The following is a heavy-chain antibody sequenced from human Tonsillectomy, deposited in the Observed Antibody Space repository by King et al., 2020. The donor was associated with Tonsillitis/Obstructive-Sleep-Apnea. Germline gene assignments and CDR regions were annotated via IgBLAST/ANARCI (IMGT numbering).Heavy chain of an antibody. Sequence: QLVQSGGGVVQPGRSLRLSCAASGFTFSSSGMHWVRQAPGKGLEWVAVIWYDGSNKYFADSAKGRFTISRDNSKNTLYLQMNSLRAEDTAVYYCARDEEVEHNAFDIWGQGTMVTVSS. V-gene: IGHV3-33*01. D-gene: IGHD1/OR15-1a*01. CDR2: IWYDGSNK. CDR3: ARDEEVEHNAFDI. CDR1: GFTFSSSG. J-gene: IGHJ3*02.